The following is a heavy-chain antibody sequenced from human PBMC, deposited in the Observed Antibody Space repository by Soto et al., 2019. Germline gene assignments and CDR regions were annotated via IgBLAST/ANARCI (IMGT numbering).Heavy chain of an antibody. CDR3: VRDQQWLLPVPLNFDY. CDR2: ISAFNGET. Sequence: DSVKVSCKAYGYNFINYGISWVRQAPGRGLEWMGWISAFNGETNYTQKSEGRVAMTTDAATTTAYMELRSLTVDDTAVYYCVRDQQWLLPVPLNFDYWGQGTVVTVSS. D-gene: IGHD6-19*01. J-gene: IGHJ4*02. V-gene: IGHV1-18*01. CDR1: GYNFINYG.